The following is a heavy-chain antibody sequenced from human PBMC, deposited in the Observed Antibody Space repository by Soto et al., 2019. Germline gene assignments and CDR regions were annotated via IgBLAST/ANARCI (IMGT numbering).Heavy chain of an antibody. CDR3: ARDRIAAAGTVDY. J-gene: IGHJ4*02. V-gene: IGHV1-69*08. CDR1: GGTFSSYT. CDR2: IIPILGIA. D-gene: IGHD6-13*01. Sequence: QVQLVQSGAEVKKPGSSVKVSCKASGGTFSSYTISWVRQAPGQGLEWMGRIIPILGIANYAQKLQGRVTITADKSTSTAYMELSSLRSEDTAVYYCARDRIAAAGTVDYWGQGTLVTVSS.